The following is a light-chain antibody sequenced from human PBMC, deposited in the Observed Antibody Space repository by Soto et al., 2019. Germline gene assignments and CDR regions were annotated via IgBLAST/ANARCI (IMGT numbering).Light chain of an antibody. Sequence: QSVLTQPPSVSAAPGQRVTISCSGSYSNIGNNYVSWYQQFPGTAPKLLIYVNNKRPSGTPDRFSGSKSGTSATLGITGLQTGDEADYYCGTWDSSLSSWVFGGGTKLTVL. CDR3: GTWDSSLSSWV. V-gene: IGLV1-51*01. CDR1: YSNIGNNY. CDR2: VNN. J-gene: IGLJ3*02.